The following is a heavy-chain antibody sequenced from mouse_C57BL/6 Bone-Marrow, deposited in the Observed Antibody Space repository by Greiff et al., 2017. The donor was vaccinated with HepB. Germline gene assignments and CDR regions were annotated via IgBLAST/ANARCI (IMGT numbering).Heavy chain of an antibody. D-gene: IGHD1-1*01. CDR3: ARSSTVVATKGY. V-gene: IGHV1-64*01. CDR2: IHPNSGST. CDR1: GYTFTSYW. J-gene: IGHJ2*01. Sequence: VQLKQPGAELVKPGASVKLSCKASGYTFTSYWMHWVKQRPGQGLEWIGMIHPNSGSTNYNEKFKSKATLTVDKSSSTAYMQLSSLTSEDSAVYYCARSSTVVATKGYWGQGTTLTVSS.